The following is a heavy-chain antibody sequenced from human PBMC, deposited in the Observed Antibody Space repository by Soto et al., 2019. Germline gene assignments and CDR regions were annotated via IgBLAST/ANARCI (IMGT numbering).Heavy chain of an antibody. Sequence: PVRPLRLSCSASEFTFSSYGMHRVLKTPGKGLEWVAVISYDGSNKYYADSVKGRFTISRDNSKNTLYLQMNSLRAEDTAVYYCAKGITMIVVVPNDAFDIWGQGTMVTVSS. V-gene: IGHV3-30*18. D-gene: IGHD3-22*01. CDR1: EFTFSSYG. CDR3: AKGITMIVVVPNDAFDI. CDR2: ISYDGSNK. J-gene: IGHJ3*02.